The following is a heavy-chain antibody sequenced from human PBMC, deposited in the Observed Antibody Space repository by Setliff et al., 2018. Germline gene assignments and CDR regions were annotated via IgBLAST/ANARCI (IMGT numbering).Heavy chain of an antibody. D-gene: IGHD3-3*01. J-gene: IGHJ6*03. Sequence: SETLPLTCNVSGASIRNFYWTWIRQPPGKGLEWIGYVHFTGSTNYNPSLKSRVTISLDTSNNQFSLSLSSVTAADTAVYYCARMSGFQYMDVWGKGTTVTVSS. CDR3: ARMSGFQYMDV. CDR2: VHFTGST. V-gene: IGHV4-59*08. CDR1: GASIRNFY.